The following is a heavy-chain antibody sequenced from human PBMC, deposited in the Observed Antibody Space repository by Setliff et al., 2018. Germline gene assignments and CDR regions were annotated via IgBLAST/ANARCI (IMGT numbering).Heavy chain of an antibody. CDR3: ARQVDTPMAPIDY. V-gene: IGHV4-61*09. Sequence: PSETLSLTCTVSGRSVSRDSDFWNWIRRSAGNKLEWIGHIYSSGSTEYNPSLKSRVTMSIDASENQLSLKLSSVTAADSAIYYCARQVDTPMAPIDYWGQGTLVTVSS. CDR1: GRSVSRDSDF. CDR2: IYSSGST. D-gene: IGHD5-18*01. J-gene: IGHJ4*02.